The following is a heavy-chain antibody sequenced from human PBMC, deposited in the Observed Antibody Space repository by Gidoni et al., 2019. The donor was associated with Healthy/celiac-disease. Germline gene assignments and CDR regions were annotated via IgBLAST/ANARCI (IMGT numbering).Heavy chain of an antibody. V-gene: IGHV4-34*01. D-gene: IGHD6-13*01. CDR1: GGSFSGYY. CDR3: AREAVAAAGHDY. J-gene: IGHJ4*02. CDR2: INHSGST. Sequence: QVQLQQWGAGLLKPSETLSLTCAVYGGSFSGYYWSWIRQPPGKGLEWIGEINHSGSTNYNPSLKSRVTISVDTSKNQFSLKLSSVTAADTAVYYCAREAVAAAGHDYWGQGTLVTVSS.